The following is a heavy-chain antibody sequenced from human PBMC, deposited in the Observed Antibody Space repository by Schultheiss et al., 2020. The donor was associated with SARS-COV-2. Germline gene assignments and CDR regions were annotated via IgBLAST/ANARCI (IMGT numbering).Heavy chain of an antibody. CDR3: AKDAVTVATIFA. Sequence: GGSLRLSCAASGFTFSSYSMNWVRQAPGKGLEWVSGISWNSGSIGYADSVKGRFTISRHNSKNTLYLQMNSLRAEDTAVYYCAKDAVTVATIFAWGQGTLVTVSS. CDR2: ISWNSGSI. J-gene: IGHJ5*02. CDR1: GFTFSSYS. V-gene: IGHV3-23*01. D-gene: IGHD5-12*01.